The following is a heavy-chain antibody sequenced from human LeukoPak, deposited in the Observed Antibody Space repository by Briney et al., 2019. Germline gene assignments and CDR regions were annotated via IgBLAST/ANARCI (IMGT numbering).Heavy chain of an antibody. CDR2: INSDGSIT. V-gene: IGHV3-74*01. CDR3: TRDRTTITLFEL. Sequence: GGSLRLSCAASGFTFTTYWMHWVRQAPGKGLVWVSHINSDGSITSYADSVKGRFTISRDNAKNTLYLQMNSLRAEDSAVYYCTRDRTTITLFELWGQGTLVTVSS. J-gene: IGHJ4*02. D-gene: IGHD4-11*01. CDR1: GFTFTTYW.